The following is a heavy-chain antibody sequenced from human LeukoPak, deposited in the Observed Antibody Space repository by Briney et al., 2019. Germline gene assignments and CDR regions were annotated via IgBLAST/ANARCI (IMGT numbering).Heavy chain of an antibody. V-gene: IGHV3-66*01. CDR3: ARDHGIAVALDYYGMDV. CDR2: IYSGGST. CDR1: GFTVSSNY. Sequence: GGSLRLSCAASGFTVSSNYMSWVRQAPGKGLEWASVIYSGGSTYYADSVKGRFTISRDNSKNTLYLQMNSLRAEDTAVYYCARDHGIAVALDYYGMDVWGQGTTVTVSS. D-gene: IGHD6-19*01. J-gene: IGHJ6*02.